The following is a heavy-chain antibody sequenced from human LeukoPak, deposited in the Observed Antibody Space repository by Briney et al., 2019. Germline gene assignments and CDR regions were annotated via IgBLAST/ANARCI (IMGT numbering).Heavy chain of an antibody. CDR2: ISGSAGGT. V-gene: IGHV3-23*01. CDR3: AKVPYVDYFNTPFDY. CDR1: GFTFSSYG. J-gene: IGHJ4*02. Sequence: GGSLRLSCAASGFTFSSYGMSWVRQAPGKGLEWVSAISGSAGGTYYADSVKGRFAVSRDNSMNTLHLQMNSLRAEDTAVYYCAKVPYVDYFNTPFDYWGQGTLVTVSS. D-gene: IGHD4-17*01.